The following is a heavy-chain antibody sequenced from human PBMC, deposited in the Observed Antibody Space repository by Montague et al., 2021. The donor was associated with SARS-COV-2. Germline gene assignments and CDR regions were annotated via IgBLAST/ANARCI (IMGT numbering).Heavy chain of an antibody. D-gene: IGHD6-19*01. CDR2: VYYNGAT. V-gene: IGHV4-59*08. Sequence: SETLSLTCTVSGGSTASHYWNWIRQSPGKRPEWIGYVYYNGATKYNTSLKSRVTISIYTPENQFSLRLNSVTAADTAVYFCARGWAFDPWGQGRLVTVSS. CDR1: GGSTASHY. J-gene: IGHJ3*01. CDR3: ARGWAFDP.